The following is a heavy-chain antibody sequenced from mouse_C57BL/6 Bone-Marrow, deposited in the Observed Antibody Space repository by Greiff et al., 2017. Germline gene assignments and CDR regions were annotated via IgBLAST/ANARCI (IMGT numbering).Heavy chain of an antibody. Sequence: VQLQQSGAELVKPGASVKLSCTASGFNIKDYYMHWVKQRTEQGLEWIGRIDPEDGDTKSAPKFQGKATITADKSSTTAYLQLSILTSEDTAVYYCASPLYDGYYSYGMDDWGQGTSVTVSS. V-gene: IGHV14-2*01. CDR2: IDPEDGDT. CDR1: GFNIKDYY. CDR3: ASPLYDGYYSYGMDD. D-gene: IGHD2-3*01. J-gene: IGHJ4*01.